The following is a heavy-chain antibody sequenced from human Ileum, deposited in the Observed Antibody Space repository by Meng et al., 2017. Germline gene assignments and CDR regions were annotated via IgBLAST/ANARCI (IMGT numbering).Heavy chain of an antibody. CDR2: INSDGSST. D-gene: IGHD1-14*01. J-gene: IGHJ4*02. V-gene: IGHV3-74*03. CDR1: GFTFSSYW. Sequence: GESLKISCAASGFTFSSYWMHWVRQAPGKGLVWVSRINSDGSSTTYADSVKGRFTTSRDNAKNTLYLQMSSLRADDTAVYYCATNINVAAAGYYFDSWGQGTLVTVSS. CDR3: ATNINVAAAGYYFDS.